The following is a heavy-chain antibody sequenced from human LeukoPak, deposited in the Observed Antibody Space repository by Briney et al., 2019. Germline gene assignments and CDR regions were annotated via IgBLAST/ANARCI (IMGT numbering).Heavy chain of an antibody. V-gene: IGHV1-46*01. CDR1: GYTFTSYY. J-gene: IGHJ5*02. CDR2: INPTGGST. Sequence: GPSVKLSCKASGYTFTSYYMHWVRQAPGQGLECMGLINPTGGSTGYAQTFQGRVTMTRDMSTSTDYMEVSSLRSEGTAIYYCARDNSVGDNAWWFDPWGQGTLVTVSS. D-gene: IGHD1-26*01. CDR3: ARDNSVGDNAWWFDP.